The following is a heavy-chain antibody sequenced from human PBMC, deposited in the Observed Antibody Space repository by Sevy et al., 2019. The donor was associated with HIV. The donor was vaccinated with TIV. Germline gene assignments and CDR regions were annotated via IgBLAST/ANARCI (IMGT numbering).Heavy chain of an antibody. Sequence: GGSPRLSCAASGFSVSGIYMSWVRQAPGKGLEWVSVLYVGGSTYYADSVKGRFTISRDNSKNTLYLEMSSLRAEDTAIYYCARGRYDSTGYYIYDSFDIWGQGTMVTVSS. CDR3: ARGRYDSTGYYIYDSFDI. J-gene: IGHJ3*02. CDR1: GFSVSGIY. D-gene: IGHD3-22*01. CDR2: LYVGGST. V-gene: IGHV3-53*01.